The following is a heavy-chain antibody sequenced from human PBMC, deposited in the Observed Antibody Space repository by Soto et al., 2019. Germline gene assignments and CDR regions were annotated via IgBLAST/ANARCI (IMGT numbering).Heavy chain of an antibody. CDR2: ISGSGGST. Sequence: PGGSLRLSCAASGFTFSSYAMSWVRQAPGKGLEWVSAISGSGGSTYYADSVEGRFTISRDNSKNTLYLQMNSLRAEDTAVYYCANGGSGLYYYSDYWGQGTLVTVSS. CDR3: ANGGSGLYYYSDY. V-gene: IGHV3-23*01. CDR1: GFTFSSYA. J-gene: IGHJ4*02. D-gene: IGHD6-19*01.